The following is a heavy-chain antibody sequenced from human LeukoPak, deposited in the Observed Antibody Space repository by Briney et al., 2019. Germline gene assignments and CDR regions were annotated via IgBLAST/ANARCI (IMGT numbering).Heavy chain of an antibody. CDR2: ISYDGSNK. V-gene: IGHV3-30-3*01. CDR3: AREIFNGFDI. CDR1: GFTFRSYA. Sequence: GRCLRLSCAGSGFTFRSYAMHWVRPAPGKGLEWVAVISYDGSNKDYADSVKGRFTISRDNSKNTLFLQKNSLRAEDTAVYYCAREIFNGFDIWGQGTMVTVSS. J-gene: IGHJ3*02.